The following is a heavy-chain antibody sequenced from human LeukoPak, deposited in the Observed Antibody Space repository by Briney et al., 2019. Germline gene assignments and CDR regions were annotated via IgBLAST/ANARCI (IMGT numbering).Heavy chain of an antibody. CDR2: ISGTGATT. CDR1: GFTFNNYA. V-gene: IGHV3-23*01. Sequence: QPGGSLRLSCAASGFTFNNYAMSWVRQAPGKGLEWVSAISGTGATTYSADSVKGRFAISRDNSKNTLYLQMSSLRAEDTAVYYCANDQRFGDLDDYRGQGTLVTVSS. D-gene: IGHD3-10*01. J-gene: IGHJ4*02. CDR3: ANDQRFGDLDDY.